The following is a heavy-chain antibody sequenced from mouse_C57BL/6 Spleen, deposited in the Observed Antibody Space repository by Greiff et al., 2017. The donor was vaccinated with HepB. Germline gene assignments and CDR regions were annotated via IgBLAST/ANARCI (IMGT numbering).Heavy chain of an antibody. CDR3: ARYDWDPYFDY. V-gene: IGHV7-3*01. D-gene: IGHD4-1*01. J-gene: IGHJ2*01. Sequence: EVQVVESGGGLVQPGGSLSLSCAASGFTFTDYYMSWVRQPPGKALEWLGFIRNKANGYTTEYSASVKGRFTISRDNSQSILYLQMNALRAEDSATYYCARYDWDPYFDYWGQGTTLTVSS. CDR1: GFTFTDYY. CDR2: IRNKANGYTT.